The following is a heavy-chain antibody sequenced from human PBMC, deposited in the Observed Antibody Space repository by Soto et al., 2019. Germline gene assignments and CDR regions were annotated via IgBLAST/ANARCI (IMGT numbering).Heavy chain of an antibody. CDR3: ARFAKEENPKVGSWYYFDY. Sequence: TLSLTCTVSGGSISSGGYFWSWVRQHPGKSLEWIGNIYYSGRTYYNPSLKSRVTISVDTSKNQFSLNLSSVTAADTAVYYCARFAKEENPKVGSWYYFDYWGQGTRVTASS. D-gene: IGHD6-13*01. CDR2: IYYSGRT. J-gene: IGHJ4*02. V-gene: IGHV4-31*03. CDR1: GGSISSGGYF.